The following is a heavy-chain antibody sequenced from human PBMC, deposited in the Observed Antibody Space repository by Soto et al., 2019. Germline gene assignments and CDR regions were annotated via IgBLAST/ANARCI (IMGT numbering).Heavy chain of an antibody. CDR3: ARASIIAMLPGVITWFDP. CDR1: GFTFSSYS. J-gene: IGHJ5*02. CDR2: ISRSSSYI. D-gene: IGHD3-10*01. Sequence: PGGSLRLSCAASGFTFSSYSMNWVRQAPGKGLEWVSSISRSSSYIYYADSVKGRFTISRDNAKNSLYLQMNSLRAEDTAVYYCARASIIAMLPGVITWFDPWGQGTLVTVSS. V-gene: IGHV3-21*01.